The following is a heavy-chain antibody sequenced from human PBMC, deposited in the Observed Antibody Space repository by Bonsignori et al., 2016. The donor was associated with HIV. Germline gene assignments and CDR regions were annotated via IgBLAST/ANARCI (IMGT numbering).Heavy chain of an antibody. CDR3: ARAGGIYDFWSGYYTNYMDV. V-gene: IGHV4-59*01. Sequence: QVQLQESGPGLVKPSETLSLTCTVSGGSISSYYWSWIRQPPGKGLEWIGYIYYSGSTNYNPSLKSRVTISVDTSKNQFSLKLSSVTAADTAVYYCARAGGIYDFWSGYYTNYMDVWGQGP. CDR2: IYYSGST. J-gene: IGHJ6*03. D-gene: IGHD3-3*01. CDR1: GGSISSYY.